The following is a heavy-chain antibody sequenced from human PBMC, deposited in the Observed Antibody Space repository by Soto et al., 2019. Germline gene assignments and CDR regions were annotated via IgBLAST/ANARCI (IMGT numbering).Heavy chain of an antibody. V-gene: IGHV3-30*03. J-gene: IGHJ4*02. CDR3: ARDDEGGSDCDLGY. Sequence: QVQLVESGGGVVQPGRSLRLSCAASGFTFSSYVIPWVRQTPGKGLEWVAFISRDGSNEYYADSVKGRFTISRDNSKNTLYLQMNSLRAEDTAVYYCARDDEGGSDCDLGYWGQGTLVTVSS. D-gene: IGHD3-10*01. CDR2: ISRDGSNE. CDR1: GFTFSSYV.